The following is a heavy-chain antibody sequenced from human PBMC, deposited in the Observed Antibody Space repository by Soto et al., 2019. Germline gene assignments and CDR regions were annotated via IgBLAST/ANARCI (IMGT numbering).Heavy chain of an antibody. D-gene: IGHD3-9*01. J-gene: IGHJ4*02. V-gene: IGHV4-59*08. CDR3: ASSSTGYGGAG. CDR2: IHNSGRT. CDR1: GGSISGYY. Sequence: QVQLQESGPGLVKPSETLSLTCTVSGGSISGYYWTWIRQSPGKGLEWIGYIHNSGRTDYTPSLQRRVTISVDTAKNQFSLKVSSVTATDTAVYYCASSSTGYGGAGWGQGILVTVSS.